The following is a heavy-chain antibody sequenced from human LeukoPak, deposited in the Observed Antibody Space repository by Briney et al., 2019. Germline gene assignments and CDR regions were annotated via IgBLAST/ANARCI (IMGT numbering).Heavy chain of an antibody. D-gene: IGHD2-8*01. V-gene: IGHV3-33*01. CDR2: IWYDGSKR. CDR1: GFTFSSYG. Sequence: GGFLRLSCAASGFTFSSYGMHWVRQAPGKGLDWVATIWYDGSKRYYGDSVKGRFSISRDDYRDTVHLQMNSLRAEDTALYYCARDLCTTTTCLDSWGQGTMVTVSS. CDR3: ARDLCTTTTCLDS. J-gene: IGHJ4*02.